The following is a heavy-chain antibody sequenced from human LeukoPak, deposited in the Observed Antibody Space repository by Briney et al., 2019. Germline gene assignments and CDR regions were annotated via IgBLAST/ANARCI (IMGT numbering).Heavy chain of an antibody. CDR2: IYHSGST. CDR1: GYSISSGYY. V-gene: IGHV4-38-2*01. Sequence: SETLSLTCAVSGYSISSGYYWGWIRQPPGRGLEWVGSIYHSGSTYYNPSLKSRVTISVDTSKNQFSLKLSSVTAADTAVYYCAGAPTGSPFGDAFDIWGQGTMVTVSS. CDR3: AGAPTGSPFGDAFDI. D-gene: IGHD1-1*01. J-gene: IGHJ3*02.